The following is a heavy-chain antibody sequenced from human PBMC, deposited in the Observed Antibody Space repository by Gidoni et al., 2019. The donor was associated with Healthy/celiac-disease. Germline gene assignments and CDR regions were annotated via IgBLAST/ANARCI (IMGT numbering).Heavy chain of an antibody. CDR3: ARGPYYDFWCSYSYYFDY. J-gene: IGHJ4*02. Sequence: EVQLVESGGGWVKPGRSLRPSCAASGFTCSSYSLNWVRQAPGKGLEWVSTISSSSSYIYYAGSVKDRFTISRDNAKNSLYLQMNSLRAEDTAVYYCARGPYYDFWCSYSYYFDYWGQGTLVTVSS. CDR2: ISSSSSYI. V-gene: IGHV3-21*01. CDR1: GFTCSSYS. D-gene: IGHD3-3*01.